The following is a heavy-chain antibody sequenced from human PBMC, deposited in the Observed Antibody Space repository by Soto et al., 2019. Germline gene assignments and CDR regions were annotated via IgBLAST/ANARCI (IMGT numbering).Heavy chain of an antibody. D-gene: IGHD6-13*01. CDR3: ARGSGYSSSWYSYYFDY. CDR1: GGTFSIYT. CDR2: IIPILGIA. V-gene: IGHV1-69*02. J-gene: IGHJ4*02. Sequence: QVQLVQSGAEVKKPGSSVKVSCKASGGTFSIYTISWVRQAPGQGLEWMGRIIPILGIANYAQKFQGRVTITADKSTGTAYMELSSLRSEDTAVYYCARGSGYSSSWYSYYFDYWGQGTLVTVSS.